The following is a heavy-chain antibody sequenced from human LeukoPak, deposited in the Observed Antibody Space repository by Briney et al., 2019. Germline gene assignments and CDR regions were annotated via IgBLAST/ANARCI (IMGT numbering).Heavy chain of an antibody. D-gene: IGHD3-9*01. J-gene: IGHJ3*02. CDR3: ARPLAPTGWLRAFDI. CDR2: ISYDGNNK. Sequence: PGGSLRLSCAASGFTFSTYAMHWVRQAPGKGLEWVAVISYDGNNKYYADSVKGRFTISRDNSKNTLYLQMNSLRAEDTAVYYCARPLAPTGWLRAFDIWGQGTMVTVSS. V-gene: IGHV3-30-3*01. CDR1: GFTFSTYA.